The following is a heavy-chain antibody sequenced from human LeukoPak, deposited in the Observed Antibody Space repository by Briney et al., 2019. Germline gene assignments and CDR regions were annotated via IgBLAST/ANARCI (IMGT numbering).Heavy chain of an antibody. Sequence: GGSLRLSCAASGFTFSSYWMHWVRQAPGKGLVWVPRINSDGSSTSYADSVKGRFTISRDNAKNTLYLQMNSLRAEDTAVYYCAREGSGSYRLFDYWGQGTLDTVSS. CDR3: AREGSGSYRLFDY. CDR1: GFTFSSYW. J-gene: IGHJ4*02. V-gene: IGHV3-74*01. D-gene: IGHD1-26*01. CDR2: INSDGSST.